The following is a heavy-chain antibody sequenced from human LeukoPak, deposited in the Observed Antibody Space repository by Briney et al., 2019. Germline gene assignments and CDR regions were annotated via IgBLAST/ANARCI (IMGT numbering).Heavy chain of an antibody. CDR1: GGSFSGYY. D-gene: IGHD2-15*01. Sequence: PSETLSLTCAVYGGSFSGYYWSWIRQPPGKGLEWIGEINHSGSTNYNPSLKSRVTISVDTSKNQFSLKLSSVTAADTAVYYCASHSRRIDYWGQGTLVTVSS. V-gene: IGHV4-34*01. CDR2: INHSGST. J-gene: IGHJ4*02. CDR3: ASHSRRIDY.